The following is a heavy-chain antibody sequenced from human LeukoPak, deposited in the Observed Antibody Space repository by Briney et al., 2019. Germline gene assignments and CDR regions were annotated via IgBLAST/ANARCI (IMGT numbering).Heavy chain of an antibody. V-gene: IGHV1-2*02. CDR3: ARDGRSVLRFLEWLSYNNWFDP. D-gene: IGHD3-3*01. J-gene: IGHJ5*02. Sequence: ASVKVSCKTSGYTFTDYYFYWLRQAPGQGLEWMAWIYPNSGATRYAQKFQGRITVTTDTSTSTAYMELRSLRSDDTAVYYCARDGRSVLRFLEWLSYNNWFDPWGQGTLVTVSS. CDR1: GYTFTDYY. CDR2: IYPNSGAT.